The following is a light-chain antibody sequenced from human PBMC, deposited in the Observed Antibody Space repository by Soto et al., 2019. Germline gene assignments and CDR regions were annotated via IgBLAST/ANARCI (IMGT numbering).Light chain of an antibody. J-gene: IGLJ3*02. V-gene: IGLV1-51*02. CDR2: ENN. CDR1: SSNIGNNY. CDR3: GTWDSSLSAWV. Sequence: QSVLTQPPSVSAAPGQKVTISGSGSSSNIGNNYVSWYQHLPGTAPKLLIYENNKRPSGIPDRFSGSKSGTSATLGITGLQAGDEADYYCGTWDSSLSAWVFGGGTKLTVL.